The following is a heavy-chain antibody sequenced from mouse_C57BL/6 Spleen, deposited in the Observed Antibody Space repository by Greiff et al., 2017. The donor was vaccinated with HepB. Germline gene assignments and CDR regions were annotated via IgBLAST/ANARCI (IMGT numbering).Heavy chain of an antibody. J-gene: IGHJ4*01. CDR1: GYAFTNYL. CDR2: INPGSGGT. V-gene: IGHV1-54*01. CDR3: ARSTITTVVADYYAKDD. Sequence: VQLQQSGAELVRPGTSVKVSCKASGYAFTNYLIEWVKQRPGQGLEWIGVINPGSGGTNYNEKFKGKATLTADKSSSTAYMQLSSLTSEDSAVYISARSTITTVVADYYAKDDWGQGTTGTGAS. D-gene: IGHD1-1*01.